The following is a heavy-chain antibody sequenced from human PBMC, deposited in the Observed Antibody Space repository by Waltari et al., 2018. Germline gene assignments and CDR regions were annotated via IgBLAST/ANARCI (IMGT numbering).Heavy chain of an antibody. Sequence: QVQLVQSGAEVKKPGASVKVSCKASGYTFTGYYMHWVRQAPGQGLEWMGWINPNSGGTNYAQKFQGRVTMTRDTSISTAYMDLGRLRSDDTAVYYCALLVYCSGGSCYSGAFDIWGQGTMVTVSS. CDR3: ALLVYCSGGSCYSGAFDI. CDR1: GYTFTGYY. J-gene: IGHJ3*02. D-gene: IGHD2-15*01. CDR2: INPNSGGT. V-gene: IGHV1-2*02.